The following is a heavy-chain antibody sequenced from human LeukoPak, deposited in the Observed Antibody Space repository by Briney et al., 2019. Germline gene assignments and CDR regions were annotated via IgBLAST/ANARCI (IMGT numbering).Heavy chain of an antibody. CDR2: IYPGDSDT. J-gene: IGHJ4*02. V-gene: IGHV5-51*01. Sequence: PGESLKISCKSSGYSFTTYFIVWVRQMPGKGLEWMGIIYPGDSDTRYSPSFQGQVTISVDKSISAAYLQWSSLKASDTAMYYCARRRYTSGPDYWGQGTLVTVSS. CDR3: ARRRYTSGPDY. D-gene: IGHD6-19*01. CDR1: GYSFTTYF.